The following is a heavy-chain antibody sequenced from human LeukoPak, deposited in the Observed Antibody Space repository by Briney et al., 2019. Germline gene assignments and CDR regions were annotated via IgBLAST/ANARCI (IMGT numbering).Heavy chain of an antibody. V-gene: IGHV3-30*04. CDR3: ARDSFRSASSSFDY. CDR1: GFTFSDYA. J-gene: IGHJ4*02. D-gene: IGHD6-6*01. CDR2: ISYDGSNQ. Sequence: PGRSLRLSCAASGFTFSDYAMHWVRQAPGKGLEWVAVISYDGSNQHYADSVKGRFTISRDSSKNTLYLQMNSLRAEDTAVYYCARDSFRSASSSFDYWGQGTLVTVSS.